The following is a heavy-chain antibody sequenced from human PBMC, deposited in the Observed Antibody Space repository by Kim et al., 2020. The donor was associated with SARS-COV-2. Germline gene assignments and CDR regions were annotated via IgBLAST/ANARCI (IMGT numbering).Heavy chain of an antibody. CDR3: ARQTTVTSYYFDY. Sequence: YNPPLTTQDTKSVDTSKTQFSLKLSSVTAADTAVYYCARQTTVTSYYFDYWGQGTLVTVSS. V-gene: IGHV4-39*01. D-gene: IGHD4-4*01. J-gene: IGHJ4*02.